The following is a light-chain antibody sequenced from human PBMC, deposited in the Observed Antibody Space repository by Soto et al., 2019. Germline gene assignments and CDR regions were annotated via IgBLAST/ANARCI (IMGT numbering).Light chain of an antibody. CDR3: CSYAGSSTSWV. J-gene: IGLJ3*02. Sequence: QSALTQPASVSGSPGQSITISCTGTSSDVGSYNLVSWYQQHPGKAPKLMIYEGSKRPSGVFNRFSGSKSGNTASLTISGLQAEDEADYYCCSYAGSSTSWVFGGGTKLTVL. CDR2: EGS. CDR1: SSDVGSYNL. V-gene: IGLV2-23*01.